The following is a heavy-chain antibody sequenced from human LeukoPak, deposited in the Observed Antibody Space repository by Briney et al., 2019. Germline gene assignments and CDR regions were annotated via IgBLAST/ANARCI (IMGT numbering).Heavy chain of an antibody. J-gene: IGHJ4*02. CDR1: GFSFRNAW. D-gene: IGHD1-26*01. V-gene: IGHV3-15*01. CDR2: IKSKTDGGTT. CDR3: TRGGYYGDFDY. Sequence: PGGSLRLSCAASGFSFRNAWMNWVRQAPGKGLEWVGRIKSKTDGGTTDYAAPVKGRFSISRDDSKNTLYLQMNRLKTEDTAVYYCTRGGYYGDFDYWGQGTLVTVSS.